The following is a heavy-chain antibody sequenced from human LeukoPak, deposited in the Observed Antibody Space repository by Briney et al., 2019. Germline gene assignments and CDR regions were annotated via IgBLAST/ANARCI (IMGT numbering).Heavy chain of an antibody. CDR1: GFTFSSYG. CDR3: ARAIAVVAYFDY. J-gene: IGHJ4*02. V-gene: IGHV3-30*02. D-gene: IGHD6-19*01. CDR2: IRYDGSNK. Sequence: GGSLRLSCAASGFTFSSYGMHWVRQAPGKGLEWVAFIRYDGSNKYYADSVKGRFTISRDNSKNTLYLQMNSLRAEDTAVYYCARAIAVVAYFDYWGQGTPVTVSS.